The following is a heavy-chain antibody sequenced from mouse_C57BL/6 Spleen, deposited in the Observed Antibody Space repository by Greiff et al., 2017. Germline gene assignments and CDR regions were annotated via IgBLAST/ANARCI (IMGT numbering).Heavy chain of an antibody. J-gene: IGHJ2*01. CDR3: ARWTPANWGGVDY. V-gene: IGHV1-80*01. CDR2: IYPGDGDT. Sequence: VQLQQSGAELVKPGASVKISCKASGYAFSSYWMNWVKQRPGKGLEWIGQIYPGDGDTNYNGKFKGKATLTADKSSSTAYMQLSSLTSEDSAVYYCARWTPANWGGVDYWGQGTTLTVSS. D-gene: IGHD4-1*01. CDR1: GYAFSSYW.